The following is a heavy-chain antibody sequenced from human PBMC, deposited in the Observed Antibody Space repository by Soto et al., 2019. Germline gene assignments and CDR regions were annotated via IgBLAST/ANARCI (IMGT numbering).Heavy chain of an antibody. CDR3: ARDVGRSSFGLDY. CDR2: IGTAGDT. V-gene: IGHV3-13*01. J-gene: IGHJ4*02. CDR1: GFTFSSYD. D-gene: IGHD6-13*01. Sequence: EVQLVESGGGLVQPGGSLRLSCAASGFTFSSYDMHWVRQATGKGLEWVSAIGTAGDTYYPGSVKGRFTISRENAKNSLYLQMNSLRAEDTAVYYCARDVGRSSFGLDYWGQGTLVTVSS.